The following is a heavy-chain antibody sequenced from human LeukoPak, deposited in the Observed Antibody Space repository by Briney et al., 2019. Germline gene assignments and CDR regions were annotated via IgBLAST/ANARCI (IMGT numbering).Heavy chain of an antibody. CDR2: IKQDGSEK. CDR1: GFTFSSYW. V-gene: IGHV3-7*01. CDR3: ARGGVAVAGILSY. J-gene: IGHJ4*02. Sequence: PGGSLRLSCAASGFTFSSYWMSWVRQAPGKGQEWVANIKQDGSEKYYVDSVKGRFTISRDNAKNSLYLQMNSLRAEDTAVYYCARGGVAVAGILSYWGQGTLVTVSS. D-gene: IGHD6-19*01.